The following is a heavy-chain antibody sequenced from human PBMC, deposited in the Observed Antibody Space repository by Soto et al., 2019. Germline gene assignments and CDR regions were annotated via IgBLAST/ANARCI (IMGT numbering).Heavy chain of an antibody. CDR3: ANDLPPGGWRTGLDY. CDR2: ISGSGGST. J-gene: IGHJ4*02. V-gene: IGHV3-23*01. Sequence: GGSLRLSCAASGFTFSSYAMSWVRQAPGKGLEWVSAISGSGGSTYYADSVKGRFTISRDNSKNTLYLQMNSLRAEDTAVYYCANDLPPGGWRTGLDYWGQGTLVTVSS. D-gene: IGHD6-19*01. CDR1: GFTFSSYA.